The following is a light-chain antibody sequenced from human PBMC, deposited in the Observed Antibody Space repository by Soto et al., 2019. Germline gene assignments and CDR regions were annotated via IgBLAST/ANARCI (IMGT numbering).Light chain of an antibody. V-gene: IGLV7-43*01. CDR2: STS. CDR1: TGAVTSGYY. J-gene: IGLJ3*02. Sequence: QAVVTQEPSLTVSPGGTVTLTCASSTGAVTSGYYPNWFQQEPGQAPMALIFSTSIKHSWTPARFSGSLLGGRAALTLSGVQPEDEAEYYCLLYYGGAHWVFGGGTKLTVL. CDR3: LLYYGGAHWV.